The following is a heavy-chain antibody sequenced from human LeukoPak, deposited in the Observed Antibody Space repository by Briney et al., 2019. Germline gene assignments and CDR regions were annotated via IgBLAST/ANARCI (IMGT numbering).Heavy chain of an antibody. J-gene: IGHJ4*02. D-gene: IGHD3-10*01. CDR2: ISSSASTI. Sequence: PGGSLRLSCAASGFTFSNYEMHWVRQAPGKGLEWLSYISSSASTIYYADSVKGRFTISRDNAKNSLFLQMSGLRAEDTAVYYCARDLFRGNMVRGVIIRPFDYWGQGTLVTVSS. V-gene: IGHV3-48*03. CDR3: ARDLFRGNMVRGVIIRPFDY. CDR1: GFTFSNYE.